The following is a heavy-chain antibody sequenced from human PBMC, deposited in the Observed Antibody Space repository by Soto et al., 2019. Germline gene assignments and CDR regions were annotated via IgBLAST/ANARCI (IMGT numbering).Heavy chain of an antibody. CDR1: GGTFSSYA. J-gene: IGHJ2*01. Sequence: QVQLVQSGAEVKKPGSSVKVSCKASGGTFSSYAISWVRQAPGQGLEWMGGIIPIFGTANYAQKFQGRVTITADESTGAAYVELSSLRSEDTAVYYCARVPDGISYGWYFGLWGRGTLVTVSS. CDR2: IIPIFGTA. CDR3: ARVPDGISYGWYFGL. D-gene: IGHD1-20*01. V-gene: IGHV1-69*12.